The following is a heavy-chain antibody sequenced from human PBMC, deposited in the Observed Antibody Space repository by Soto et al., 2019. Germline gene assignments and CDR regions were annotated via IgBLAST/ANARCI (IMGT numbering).Heavy chain of an antibody. V-gene: IGHV3-33*01. CDR1: GFTFSNYA. D-gene: IGHD4-17*01. CDR2: IWYDGSDK. J-gene: IGHJ6*03. Sequence: QMQLVESGGGVVQPGTSLRLSCAASGFTFSNYAMHWVRQAPGKGLEWVTIIWYDGSDKNYGDSVKGRFTISRDTSKNTLYLQMNSLRVEDTAVYYCARDSGGDYHNYYMGVWGKGPTVTVSS. CDR3: ARDSGGDYHNYYMGV.